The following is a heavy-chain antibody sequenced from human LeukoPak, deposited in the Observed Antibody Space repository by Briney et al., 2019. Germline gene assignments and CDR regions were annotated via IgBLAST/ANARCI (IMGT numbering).Heavy chain of an antibody. D-gene: IGHD5-12*01. J-gene: IGHJ4*02. CDR1: GFTFSSYG. V-gene: IGHV3-23*01. Sequence: GGSLRLSCAASGFTFSSYGMSWVRQAPGKGLEWVSAISGSGGSTYYADSVKGRFTISRDNSKNTLYLQMNSLRAEDTAVYYCAKDSSRSGYDFLGYWGQGTLVTVSS. CDR3: AKDSSRSGYDFLGY. CDR2: ISGSGGST.